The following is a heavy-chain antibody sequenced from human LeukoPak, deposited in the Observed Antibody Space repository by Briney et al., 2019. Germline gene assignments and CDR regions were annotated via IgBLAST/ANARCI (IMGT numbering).Heavy chain of an antibody. D-gene: IGHD6-13*01. CDR3: ARGGAAAARKRGVDF. Sequence: PGGSLRLSCAASGFTFSSYAFHWVRQAPGKGLEWVANINEKGNEKYYVDSVKGRFTISRDNSKNSLYLQMDSLRDEDTAVFYCARGGAAAARKRGVDFWGQGTLVTVSS. CDR1: GFTFSSYA. V-gene: IGHV3-7*01. CDR2: INEKGNEK. J-gene: IGHJ4*02.